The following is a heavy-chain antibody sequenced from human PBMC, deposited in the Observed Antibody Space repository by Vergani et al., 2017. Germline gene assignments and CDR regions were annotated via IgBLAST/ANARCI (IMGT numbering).Heavy chain of an antibody. CDR3: AIDHHDYGDDVDY. V-gene: IGHV3-21*01. Sequence: EVQLVESGGGLVKPGGSLRLSCAASGFTFSSYSMNWVRQAPGKGLEWVSSISSSSSYIYYADSVKGRFTISRDNAKNSLYLQMNSLRAEDTAVYYCAIDHHDYGDDVDYWGQGTLVTVSS. CDR1: GFTFSSYS. CDR2: ISSSSSYI. D-gene: IGHD4-17*01. J-gene: IGHJ4*02.